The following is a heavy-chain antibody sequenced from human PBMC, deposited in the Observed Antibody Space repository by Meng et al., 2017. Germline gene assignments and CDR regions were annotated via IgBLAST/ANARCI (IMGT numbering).Heavy chain of an antibody. CDR3: ARVSPPIAVAAPDY. CDR1: GGTFSSYA. D-gene: IGHD6-19*01. V-gene: IGHV1-69*06. J-gene: IGHJ4*02. Sequence: QLPPFQSWAALNKPVSSVKVSCTASGGTFSSYAISCVRQAPGPGLESMGGIIPIFGTAHSAPKFQGRVTITADKSTSTAYMELSSLRSEDTAVYYCARVSPPIAVAAPDYWGQGTLVTVSS. CDR2: IIPIFGTA.